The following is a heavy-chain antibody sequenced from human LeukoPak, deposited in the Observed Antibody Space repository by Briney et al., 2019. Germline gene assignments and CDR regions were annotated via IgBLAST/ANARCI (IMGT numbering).Heavy chain of an antibody. CDR3: AKDVDSRGYDY. J-gene: IGHJ4*02. CDR1: GFTFSHYG. D-gene: IGHD3-22*01. CDR2: IWNDGSYK. Sequence: GRSLRLSCAASGFTFSHYGMHWVRQAPGKGLEWVAVIWNDGSYKYYADSVKGRFTISKDNSKNTLYLQMDSPRAEDTAVYYCAKDVDSRGYDYWGQGTLVTVSS. V-gene: IGHV3-30*18.